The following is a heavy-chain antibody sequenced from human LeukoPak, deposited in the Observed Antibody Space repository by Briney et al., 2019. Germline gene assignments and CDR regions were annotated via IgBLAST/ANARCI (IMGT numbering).Heavy chain of an antibody. CDR1: GFSFSTYA. J-gene: IGHJ3*02. CDR3: AKDGYYDSSGYPPGAFDI. D-gene: IGHD3-22*01. Sequence: GRSLRLSCAASGFSFSTYAMHWVRQAPGKGLEWVALIWHDASHTFYTDSVKGRFTISRDNSKNTLYLQMNSLRAEDTAVYYCAKDGYYDSSGYPPGAFDIWGQGTMVTVSS. CDR2: IWHDASHT. V-gene: IGHV3-33*06.